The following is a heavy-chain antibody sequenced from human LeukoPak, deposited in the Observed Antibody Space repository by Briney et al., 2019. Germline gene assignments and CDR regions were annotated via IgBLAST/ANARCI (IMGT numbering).Heavy chain of an antibody. J-gene: IGHJ4*02. V-gene: IGHV1-18*01. D-gene: IGHD6-6*01. Sequence: ASVKVSCKASGYTFTSYGISWVRQAPGQGLEWMGWVSAYNGNTNYAQKLQGRVTMTTDTSTSTAYMELRSLRSDDTAVYYCARSAVARFPFDYWGQGTLVTVSS. CDR2: VSAYNGNT. CDR1: GYTFTSYG. CDR3: ARSAVARFPFDY.